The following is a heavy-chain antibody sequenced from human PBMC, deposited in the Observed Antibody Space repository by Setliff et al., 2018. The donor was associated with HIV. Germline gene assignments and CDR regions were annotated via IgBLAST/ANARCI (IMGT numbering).Heavy chain of an antibody. V-gene: IGHV1-18*01. CDR3: AREIGDYYDSSGYYPPTDYYYGMDV. CDR1: GYTFTSSD. D-gene: IGHD3-22*01. Sequence: ASVKVSCKASGYTFTSSDISWVRQAPGQGLEWMGWISAYNGNTNYAQKLQGRVTMTTDTSTSTAYMELRSLRSDDTAVYYCAREIGDYYDSSGYYPPTDYYYGMDVWGQGTTVTVSS. J-gene: IGHJ6*02. CDR2: ISAYNGNT.